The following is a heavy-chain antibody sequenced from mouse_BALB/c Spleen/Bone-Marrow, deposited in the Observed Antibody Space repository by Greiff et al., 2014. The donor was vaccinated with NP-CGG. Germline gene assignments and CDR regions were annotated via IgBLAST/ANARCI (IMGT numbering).Heavy chain of an antibody. CDR3: ARFGRYYFDY. CDR2: INPGSGGA. CDR1: GYAFTNYL. J-gene: IGHJ2*01. V-gene: IGHV1-54*01. Sequence: VMLVESGAELVRPGTAVNVSCKASGYAFTNYLIEWVKQRPGQGLEWIGVINPGSGGANYNEKSKGKATLTADKSSSTAYMQLSSLTSDDSAVYFCARFGRYYFDYWGQGTTLTVSS.